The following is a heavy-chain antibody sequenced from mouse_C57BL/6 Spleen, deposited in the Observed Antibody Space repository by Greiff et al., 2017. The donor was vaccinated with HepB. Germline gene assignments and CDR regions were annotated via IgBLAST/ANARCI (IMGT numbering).Heavy chain of an antibody. Sequence: EVQLQQSGAELVRPGASVKLSCTASGFNIKDDYMHWVKQRPEQGLEWIGWIDPENGDTEYASKFQGKATITADTSSNTAYLQLSSLPSEDTAVYYCTTDYGSSPFSYWGQGTLVTVSA. CDR2: IDPENGDT. CDR1: GFNIKDDY. J-gene: IGHJ3*01. CDR3: TTDYGSSPFSY. D-gene: IGHD1-1*01. V-gene: IGHV14-4*01.